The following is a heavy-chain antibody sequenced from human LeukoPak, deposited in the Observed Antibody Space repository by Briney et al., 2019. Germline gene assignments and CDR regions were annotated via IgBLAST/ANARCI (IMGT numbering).Heavy chain of an antibody. J-gene: IGHJ4*02. D-gene: IGHD5-18*01. CDR1: GFTFSTFA. Sequence: GGSLRLSCVASGFTFSTFAMNWVRQAPGKGLEWVSTISETGRSTYYADSVKGQFTVSRDNSKNTLYLQMNSLRAEDTAVYYCAKDRGYSYGISEYWGQGTLVTVSS. CDR3: AKDRGYSYGISEY. CDR2: ISETGRST. V-gene: IGHV3-23*01.